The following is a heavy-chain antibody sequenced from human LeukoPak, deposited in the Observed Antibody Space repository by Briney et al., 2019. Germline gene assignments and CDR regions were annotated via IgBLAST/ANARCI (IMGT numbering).Heavy chain of an antibody. CDR2: INGDGITT. Sequence: WMHWVRXAPGKGLVWVSLINGDGITTTYADSVKGRFTISRDNAKNTLYLQMNSLRAEDTAVYYCARDPDSLYYWGQGTLVTVSS. V-gene: IGHV3-74*01. CDR1: W. J-gene: IGHJ4*02. D-gene: IGHD2-15*01. CDR3: ARDPDSLYY.